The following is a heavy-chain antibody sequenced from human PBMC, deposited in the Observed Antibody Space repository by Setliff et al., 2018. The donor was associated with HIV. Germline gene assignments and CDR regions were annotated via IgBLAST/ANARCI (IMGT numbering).Heavy chain of an antibody. CDR2: IIPVFGTS. Sequence: SVKVSCKASGSTFNNYGVNWVRQAPGQGLEWMGGIIPVFGTSNYARKFQGRLAIIADKSTSTAYMELSSLRSEDTAVYYCATIPRPSYYYYYYMDVWGKGTTVTVSS. CDR3: ATIPRPSYYYYYYMDV. D-gene: IGHD6-6*01. V-gene: IGHV1-69*06. CDR1: GSTFNNYG. J-gene: IGHJ6*03.